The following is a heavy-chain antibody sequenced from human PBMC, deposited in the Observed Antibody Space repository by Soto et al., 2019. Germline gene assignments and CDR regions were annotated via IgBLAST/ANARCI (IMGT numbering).Heavy chain of an antibody. CDR3: TGDRNNRVWYKY. CDR1: GDPISRYH. J-gene: IGHJ4*02. CDR2: VHNSGST. V-gene: IGHV4-59*01. Sequence: QVRLQESGPGLVKPSETLSLSCTVSGDPISRYHWSWIRQTPGKGLEWIGYVHNSGSTSYNPSLNSRVTISIDTSRKQFSLRLRSVTAADTAVYYCTGDRNNRVWYKYWGQGTLVTVSS. D-gene: IGHD6-19*01.